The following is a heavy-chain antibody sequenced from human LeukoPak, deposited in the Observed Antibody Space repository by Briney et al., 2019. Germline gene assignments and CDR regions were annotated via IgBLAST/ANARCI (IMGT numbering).Heavy chain of an antibody. Sequence: GPTLMNPTQTLTLTCTFSGFSIRTSAVDVGWIRQPPGKALACLTFIYWDDDKRYSPSLKSRLTITKDHSKNQVVLTMTNMDHVDTATYYCARHPFDWLERHAFDIWGQGTIVTVSS. J-gene: IGHJ3*02. CDR3: ARHPFDWLERHAFDI. V-gene: IGHV2-5*02. CDR1: GFSIRTSAVD. CDR2: IYWDDDK. D-gene: IGHD3-9*01.